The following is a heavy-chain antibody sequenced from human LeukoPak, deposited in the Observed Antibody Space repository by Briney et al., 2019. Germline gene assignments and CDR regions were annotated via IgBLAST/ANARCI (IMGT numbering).Heavy chain of an antibody. CDR1: GFTFSSYS. Sequence: GGSLRLSCEASGFTFSSYSMNWVRQAPGKGLEWISYISTSTTTIYYANSVKGRFTISRDNAKKSLYLQMNSLRVEDTGVYYCARGYSSGWYYFDYWGQGTLVTVSS. D-gene: IGHD6-19*01. J-gene: IGHJ4*02. V-gene: IGHV3-48*01. CDR3: ARGYSSGWYYFDY. CDR2: ISTSTTTI.